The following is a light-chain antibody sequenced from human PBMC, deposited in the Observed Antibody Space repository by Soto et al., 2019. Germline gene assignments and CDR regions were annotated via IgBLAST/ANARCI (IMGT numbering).Light chain of an antibody. V-gene: IGKV3-20*01. CDR3: PQYGSSGT. J-gene: IGKJ1*01. Sequence: EIVFTQSPGILSLSPGERATLSCMASQTLSTNSLAWYQQRPGQTPRLLIYAASTRNTDIPDTFNGSGSGTDFALTISRLEPEDFAVYYCPQYGSSGTFGQGNKVDIK. CDR2: AAS. CDR1: QTLSTNS.